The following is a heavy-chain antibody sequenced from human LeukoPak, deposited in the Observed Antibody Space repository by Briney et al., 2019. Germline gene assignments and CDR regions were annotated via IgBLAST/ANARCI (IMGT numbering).Heavy chain of an antibody. CDR2: IYNSENT. CDR3: ARFHSGPSGWYVLWYFDL. J-gene: IGHJ2*01. D-gene: IGHD6-19*01. CDR1: GGSFISYY. Sequence: SEPLSLTCTVSGGSFISYYWSWIRQPPGKGLEWIGYIYNSENTKYNSSLESRVTISVDTSKNQFFLKLSSVTAADTAVYYCARFHSGPSGWYVLWYFDLWGRGTLVTVSS. V-gene: IGHV4-4*09.